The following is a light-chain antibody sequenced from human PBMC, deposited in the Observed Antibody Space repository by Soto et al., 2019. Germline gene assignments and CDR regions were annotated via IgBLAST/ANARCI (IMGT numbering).Light chain of an antibody. CDR2: EVS. J-gene: IGLJ2*01. CDR1: SSDVGGYNY. Sequence: QSVLTQPASVSGSPGQSITISCTGTSSDVGGYNYVSWYQHHPGKAPKLIIHEVSNRPSGVSNRFSGSKSGNTASLTISGLQAEDEADYYCTSCTTSVTPPVIFGGGTQLTVL. CDR3: TSCTTSVTPPVI. V-gene: IGLV2-14*01.